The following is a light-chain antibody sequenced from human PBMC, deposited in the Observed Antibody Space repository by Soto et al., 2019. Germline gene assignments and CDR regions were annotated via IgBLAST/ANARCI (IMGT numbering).Light chain of an antibody. CDR1: QSILSGSNNKNY. Sequence: DIVMTQSPDSLAVSLGERATINCKSSQSILSGSNNKNYLTWYQQKPGQPPKMVIYWASTRESGVPDRFSGSGSGTDFTLTISSLQAEDVAVHYCQQYYSPPYTFGQGTKLELK. J-gene: IGKJ2*01. CDR3: QQYYSPPYT. CDR2: WAS. V-gene: IGKV4-1*01.